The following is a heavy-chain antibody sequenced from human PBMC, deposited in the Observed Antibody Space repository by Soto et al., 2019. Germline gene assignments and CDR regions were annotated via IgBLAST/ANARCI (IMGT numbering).Heavy chain of an antibody. D-gene: IGHD2-15*01. CDR1: GFTVSSNY. CDR3: AIVLCSGGSCSFDY. V-gene: IGHV3-53*04. J-gene: IGHJ4*02. CDR2: IYSGGST. Sequence: EVQLVESGGGLVQPGGSLRLSCAASGFTVSSNYMSWVRQAPGKGLEWVSVIYSGGSTYYADSVKGRFTISRHNSKNTLYLQMNSLRAEDTAVYYCAIVLCSGGSCSFDYWGQGTLVTVSS.